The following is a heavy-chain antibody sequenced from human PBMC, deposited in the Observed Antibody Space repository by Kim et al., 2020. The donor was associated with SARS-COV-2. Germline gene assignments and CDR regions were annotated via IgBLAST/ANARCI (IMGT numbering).Heavy chain of an antibody. D-gene: IGHD3-22*01. V-gene: IGHV2-5*01. CDR2: SYWNGDK. CDR1: GFSLTTEGLG. J-gene: IGHJ4*02. Sequence: SGPTLVNPTETLTLTCTFSGFSLTTEGLGVGWLRQPPGKALEWLAVSYWNGDKRFSPSLKSRLTITKDTSRNQVVLTLSNMSPEDTATYYCGHRHSSRDYWGIDSWGQGTLVTVSS. CDR3: GHRHSSRDYWGIDS.